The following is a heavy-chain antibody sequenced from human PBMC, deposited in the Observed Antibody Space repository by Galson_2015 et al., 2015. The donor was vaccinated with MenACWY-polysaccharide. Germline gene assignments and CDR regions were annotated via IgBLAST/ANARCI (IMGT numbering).Heavy chain of an antibody. CDR3: ARYVPATFALGGTSGMGV. D-gene: IGHD2/OR15-2a*01. J-gene: IGHJ6*02. Sequence: SVKVSCKASGYTFVKFGISWVRQAPGQGLQWMGWIRTSNGDTTYEQRFKGRLTMTTDTSTGTGYMELRSLRSDDTATYYCARYVPATFALGGTSGMGVGGQVTTVPVSS. CDR2: IRTSNGDT. CDR1: GYTFVKFG. V-gene: IGHV1-18*04.